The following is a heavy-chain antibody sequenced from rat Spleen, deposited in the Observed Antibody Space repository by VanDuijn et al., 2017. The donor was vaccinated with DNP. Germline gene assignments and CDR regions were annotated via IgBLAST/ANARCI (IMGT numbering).Heavy chain of an antibody. D-gene: IGHD1-4*01. Sequence: EVLLVESGGGLVQPGRSLKVSCSASGFTFSDYNMAWIRQAPKKGLEWVTTIHSDGSATYYRDSVKGRFTISRDNAKTTLYLQMDSLRSEDTATYYCARRGDGYPFAYWGQGTLVTVSS. CDR3: ARRGDGYPFAY. CDR1: GFTFSDYN. V-gene: IGHV5-7*01. CDR2: IHSDGSAT. J-gene: IGHJ3*01.